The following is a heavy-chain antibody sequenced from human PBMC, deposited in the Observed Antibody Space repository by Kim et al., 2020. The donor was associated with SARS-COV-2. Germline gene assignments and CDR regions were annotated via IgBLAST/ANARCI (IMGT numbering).Heavy chain of an antibody. D-gene: IGHD3-10*01. CDR1: GFTLSDYH. CDR3: ARMGEVWFGGFFNY. J-gene: IGHJ4*02. V-gene: IGHV3-11*06. CDR2: LSRSSSDL. Sequence: GGSLRLSCVASGFTLSDYHMAWIRQAPGKGLDWVAFLSRSSSDLNYADSVKGRFTISRDDSSNSLFLQMNSLRVEDTAVYYCARMGEVWFGGFFNYWGQG.